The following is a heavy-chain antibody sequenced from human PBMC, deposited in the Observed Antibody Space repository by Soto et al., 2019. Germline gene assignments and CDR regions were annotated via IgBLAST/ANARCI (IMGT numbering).Heavy chain of an antibody. CDR1: GFTFSSYG. V-gene: IGHV3-30*18. J-gene: IGHJ4*02. CDR2: ISYDGSNK. Sequence: GGSLRLSCAASGFTFSSYGMHWVRQAPGKGLEWVAVISYDGSNKYYADSVKGRFTISRDNSKNTLYLQMNSLRAEDTAVYYCAKGIRITMIVVGLIGYWGQGTLVTVSS. D-gene: IGHD3-22*01. CDR3: AKGIRITMIVVGLIGY.